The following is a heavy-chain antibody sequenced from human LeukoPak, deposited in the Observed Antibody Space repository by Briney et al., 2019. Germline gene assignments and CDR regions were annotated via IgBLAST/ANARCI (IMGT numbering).Heavy chain of an antibody. V-gene: IGHV1-69*04. D-gene: IGHD3-22*01. J-gene: IGHJ4*02. CDR3: ARVGKRLSYYDSSGYVDY. Sequence: ILGIANYAQKFQGRVTITADKSTSTAYMELSSLRSEDTAVYYCARVGKRLSYYDSSGYVDYWGQGTLVTVSS. CDR2: ILGIA.